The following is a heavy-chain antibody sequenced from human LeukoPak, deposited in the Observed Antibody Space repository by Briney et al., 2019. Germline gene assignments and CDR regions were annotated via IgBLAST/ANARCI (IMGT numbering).Heavy chain of an antibody. CDR2: ISSDGSNK. D-gene: IGHD3-22*01. Sequence: PGGSLRLSCAASGFTFSRYAMHWVRQAPGKGLEWVAVISSDGSNKYYADSVKGRSSISRDNSRNTLYLQMNRLRPEDTAVYYCAREDDSSGYYLDYWGQGSLVTVSS. V-gene: IGHV3-30-3*01. CDR3: AREDDSSGYYLDY. J-gene: IGHJ4*02. CDR1: GFTFSRYA.